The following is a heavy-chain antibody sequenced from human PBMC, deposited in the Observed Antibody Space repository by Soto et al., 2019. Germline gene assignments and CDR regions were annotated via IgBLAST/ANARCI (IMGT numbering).Heavy chain of an antibody. CDR3: ARGGSGYGYSGYDSPLLVWFDP. Sequence: GASVKVSCKASGGTFSSYTISWVRQAPGQGLEWMGRIIPILGIANYAQKFQGRVTITADKSTSTAYMELSSLRSEDTAVYYCARGGSGYGYSGYDSPLLVWFDPWGQGTLVTVSS. J-gene: IGHJ5*02. CDR2: IIPILGIA. D-gene: IGHD5-12*01. V-gene: IGHV1-69*02. CDR1: GGTFSSYT.